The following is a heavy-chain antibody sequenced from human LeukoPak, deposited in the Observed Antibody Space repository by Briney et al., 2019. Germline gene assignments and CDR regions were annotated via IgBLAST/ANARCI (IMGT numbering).Heavy chain of an antibody. J-gene: IGHJ6*02. D-gene: IGHD3-10*01. CDR3: ARGSLGMDV. CDR2: MSYDGSNK. CDR1: GFTFSSYA. Sequence: PGGSPRLSCAASGFTFSSYAMHWVRQAPGKGLEWVAVMSYDGSNKYYADSVKGRFTISRDNSKNTLYLQMNSLRAEDTAVYYCARGSLGMDVWGQGTTVTVSS. V-gene: IGHV3-30-3*01.